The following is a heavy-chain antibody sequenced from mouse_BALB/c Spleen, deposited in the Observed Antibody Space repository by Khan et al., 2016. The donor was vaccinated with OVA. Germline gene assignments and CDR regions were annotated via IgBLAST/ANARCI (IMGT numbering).Heavy chain of an antibody. Sequence: QVQLKESGPGLVAPSQSLSITCTVSGSSSTSYGVSWARQTPGKGLEWLGVIWTDGNTNYHSSLKSRLTITKDNSKSQVLLKLSSLQTDDTATYYWAISFYGYDWFAYWGQGTLVTVSA. CDR1: GSSSTSYG. V-gene: IGHV2-3*01. CDR2: IWTDGNT. CDR3: AISFYGYDWFAY. J-gene: IGHJ3*01. D-gene: IGHD2-2*01.